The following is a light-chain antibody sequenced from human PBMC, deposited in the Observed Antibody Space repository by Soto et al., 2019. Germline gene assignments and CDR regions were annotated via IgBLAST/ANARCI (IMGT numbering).Light chain of an antibody. CDR1: SSDVGGYNY. J-gene: IGLJ2*01. CDR2: EVS. V-gene: IGLV2-14*01. Sequence: QSVLTQPASVSVSPGQSITISCTGTSSDVGGYNYVSWYQQHPGKAPKLMIYEVSNRPSGVSNRFSGSKSGNTASLTISGLQAEDEADYYCSSYTSSSIVVFGGGTKLTVL. CDR3: SSYTSSSIVV.